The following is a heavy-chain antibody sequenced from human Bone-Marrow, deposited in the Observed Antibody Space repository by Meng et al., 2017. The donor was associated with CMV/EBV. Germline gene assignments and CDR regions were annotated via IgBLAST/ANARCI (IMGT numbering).Heavy chain of an antibody. D-gene: IGHD3-16*01. V-gene: IGHV1-18*01. CDR2: ISAYNGNT. CDR3: ARDGFKITLGGASAY. Sequence: ASVKVSCKASNYTFTSYGITWVRQAPGQGLEWMGWISAYNGNTNYAQKLQGRVTMTTDTSTSTAYMELRSLRSDDTDVYYCARDGFKITLGGASAYWGQGQRVTGSS. CDR1: NYTFTSYG. J-gene: IGHJ4*02.